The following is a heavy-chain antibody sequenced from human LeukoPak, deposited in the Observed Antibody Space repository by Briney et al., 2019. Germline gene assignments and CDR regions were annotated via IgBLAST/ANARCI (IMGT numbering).Heavy chain of an antibody. Sequence: GASVKVSCKASGYTFTRYGIYWVRQAPGQGREWRGWISGYNGSTKYAQKFQGRVSVTTDTSTSTAYMELRSLRSDDTAVYYCARAEGVVVAAHIDVWGKGITVIVSS. D-gene: IGHD2-15*01. CDR3: ARAEGVVVAAHIDV. J-gene: IGHJ6*03. CDR1: GYTFTRYG. V-gene: IGHV1-18*01. CDR2: ISGYNGST.